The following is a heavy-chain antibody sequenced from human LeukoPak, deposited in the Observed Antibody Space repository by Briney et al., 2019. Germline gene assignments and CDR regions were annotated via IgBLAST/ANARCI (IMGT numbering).Heavy chain of an antibody. V-gene: IGHV3-30*03. CDR2: ISYDGSNK. CDR3: ARGLITMVRGVTKNPPPRQINDAFDI. D-gene: IGHD3-10*01. J-gene: IGHJ3*02. CDR1: GFPFSNYW. Sequence: QSGGSLRLSCAGSGFPFSNYWMAWVRQAPGKGLEWVAVISYDGSNKYYADSVKGRFTISRDNSKNTLYLQMNSLRAEDTAVYYCARGLITMVRGVTKNPPPRQINDAFDIWGQGTMVTVSS.